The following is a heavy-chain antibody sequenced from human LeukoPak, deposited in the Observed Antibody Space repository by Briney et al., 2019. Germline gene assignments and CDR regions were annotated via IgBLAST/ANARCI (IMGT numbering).Heavy chain of an antibody. CDR2: IFYSGNT. CDR3: ARLAAISGSDYPDD. V-gene: IGHV4-59*08. Sequence: SETLSLTCTVSGVSISSYYWSRIRQPPGKGLEWIGYIFYSGNTIYNPSLRSRVTISADTSKNHFSLRLRSVTAAGTAVYYCARLAAISGSDYPDDWGQGTLVTVSS. CDR1: GVSISSYY. D-gene: IGHD1-26*01. J-gene: IGHJ4*02.